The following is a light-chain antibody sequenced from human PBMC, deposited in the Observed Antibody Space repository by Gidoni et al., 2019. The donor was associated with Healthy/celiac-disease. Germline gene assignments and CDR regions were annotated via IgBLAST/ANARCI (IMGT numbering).Light chain of an antibody. CDR2: KAS. CDR3: QQYTKGT. J-gene: IGKJ4*01. Sequence: DIQMTQSPSTLSASVGDSVTITCRASQSISSWLAWYQQKPGKAPKLLIYKASSLESGVPSRFSGSGSGTEFTLTISSLQPDDFATYYCQQYTKGTFGGGTKVEIK. V-gene: IGKV1-5*03. CDR1: QSISSW.